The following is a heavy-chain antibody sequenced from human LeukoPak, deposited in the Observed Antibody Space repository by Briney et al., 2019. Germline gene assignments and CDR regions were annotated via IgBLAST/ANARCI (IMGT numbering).Heavy chain of an antibody. CDR3: TRAGYSSGFDS. CDR2: IWYDGSNK. Sequence: GRSLRLSCAASGFTFSSYGMHWVRQAPGKGLEWVAVIWYDGSNKYYAGSVKGRFTISRDNAKNTLYLQMNSLIAEDTAVYFCTRAGYSSGFDSWGQGTLVTVSS. CDR1: GFTFSSYG. V-gene: IGHV3-33*01. D-gene: IGHD6-19*01. J-gene: IGHJ5*01.